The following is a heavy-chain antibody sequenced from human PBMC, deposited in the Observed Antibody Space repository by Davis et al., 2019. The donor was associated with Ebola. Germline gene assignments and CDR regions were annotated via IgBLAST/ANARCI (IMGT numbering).Heavy chain of an antibody. CDR1: GFTFSSYW. V-gene: IGHV3-30-3*01. Sequence: PGGSLRLSCAASGFTFSSYWMSWVRQAPGKGLEWVAVISYDGSNKYYADSVKGRFTISRDNSKNTLYLQMNSLRAEDTAVYYCASTDGRHYYYGMDVWGQGTTVTVSS. J-gene: IGHJ6*02. CDR2: ISYDGSNK. CDR3: ASTDGRHYYYGMDV.